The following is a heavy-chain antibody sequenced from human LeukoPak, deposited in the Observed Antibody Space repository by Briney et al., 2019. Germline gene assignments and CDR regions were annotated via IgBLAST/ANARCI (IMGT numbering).Heavy chain of an antibody. D-gene: IGHD6-19*01. CDR2: INPNSGGT. V-gene: IGHV1-2*02. Sequence: ASVKVSCKASGYTFTGYYMHWVRQAPGQGLEWVGWINPNSGGTNYAQKFQGRVTMTRDTSISTAYMELSSLRSEGTAVYYCAREGKSSGWEDYWGQGTLVTVSS. CDR3: AREGKSSGWEDY. J-gene: IGHJ4*02. CDR1: GYTFTGYY.